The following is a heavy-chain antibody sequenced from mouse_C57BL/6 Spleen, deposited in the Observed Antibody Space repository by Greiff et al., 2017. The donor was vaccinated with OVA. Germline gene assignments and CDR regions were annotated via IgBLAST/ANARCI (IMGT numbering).Heavy chain of an antibody. Sequence: EVQLQQSGAELVKPGASVKLSCTASGFNIKDYYMHWVKQRPEQGLEWIGRIDPEDGETNYAPKFQGKATITADTSSTTAYLQLSSLTSADTAVYYCARYYGYDEGPRYFDVWGKGTTVTVSS. CDR3: ARYYGYDEGPRYFDV. J-gene: IGHJ1*03. V-gene: IGHV14-2*01. CDR1: GFNIKDYY. CDR2: IDPEDGET. D-gene: IGHD2-2*01.